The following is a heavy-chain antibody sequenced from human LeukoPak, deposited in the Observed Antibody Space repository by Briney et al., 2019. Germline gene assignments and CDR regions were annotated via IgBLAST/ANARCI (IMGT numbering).Heavy chain of an antibody. CDR2: IHPGDSDT. V-gene: IGHV5-51*01. CDR1: GYSFTTYW. J-gene: IGHJ4*02. Sequence: GESLKISCKGSGYSFTTYWIGWVRQMPGKGLEWMGIIHPGDSDTRYSPSFQGQVTISADKSINTAYLQWSSLKASDTAIYYCARRGEAMDPFDYWGQGTLVTVSS. CDR3: ARRGEAMDPFDY. D-gene: IGHD5-18*01.